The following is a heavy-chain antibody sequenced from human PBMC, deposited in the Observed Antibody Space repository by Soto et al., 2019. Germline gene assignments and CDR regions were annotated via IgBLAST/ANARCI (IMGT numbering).Heavy chain of an antibody. Sequence: QVQLVQSGAEVKKPGASVKVSCKASGYTFTGYYMHWVRQAPGQGLEWMGWINPNSGGTNYAQKFQGRVTMTRDTSISTAYMELSRLRSDDTAVYYCARLNLTAHSSSWWDYYYYYGMDVWGQGTTVTVSS. J-gene: IGHJ6*02. CDR2: INPNSGGT. CDR1: GYTFTGYY. V-gene: IGHV1-2*02. CDR3: ARLNLTAHSSSWWDYYYYYGMDV. D-gene: IGHD6-13*01.